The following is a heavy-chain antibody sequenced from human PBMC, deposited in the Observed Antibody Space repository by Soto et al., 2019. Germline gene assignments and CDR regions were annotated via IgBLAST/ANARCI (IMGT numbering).Heavy chain of an antibody. Sequence: SETLSLTCTVSGDSMSSFTYWTWVRQPPGKGLEWIGEIYQSGSTNYNPSLKSRVTISADKSNNQFSLRLSSVTAADTAVYYCARGLNTAMDPWHFDYWGQGTLVTVSS. V-gene: IGHV4-4*02. CDR3: ARGLNTAMDPWHFDY. CDR2: IYQSGST. D-gene: IGHD2-21*02. CDR1: GDSMSSFTY. J-gene: IGHJ4*02.